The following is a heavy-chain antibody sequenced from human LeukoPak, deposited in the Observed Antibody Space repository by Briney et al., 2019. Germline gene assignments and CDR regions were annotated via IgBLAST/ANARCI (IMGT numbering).Heavy chain of an antibody. J-gene: IGHJ4*02. Sequence: GGSLRLSCAASGLTFSSYAMSWVRQAPGKGLEWVAVIWYDGSNKYYADSVKGRFTISRDNSKNTLYLQMNSLRAEDTAVYYCAKASGSYYHHHFDYWGQGTLVTVSS. CDR1: GLTFSSYA. CDR2: IWYDGSNK. V-gene: IGHV3-33*06. D-gene: IGHD3-10*01. CDR3: AKASGSYYHHHFDY.